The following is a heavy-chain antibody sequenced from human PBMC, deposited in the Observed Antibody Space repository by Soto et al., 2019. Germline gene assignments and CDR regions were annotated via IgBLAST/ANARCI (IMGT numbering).Heavy chain of an antibody. Sequence: GGSLRLSCATSGFDFSNTWINWVRQVPGQGLVWVSRINSDGSSIIYADSVKGRFTLSRDNAKNTVHLQMSSLRVEDTAVYYCSKDWYHTIDSWGQGIPVTVSS. CDR3: SKDWYHTIDS. D-gene: IGHD1-20*01. CDR2: INSDGSSI. CDR1: GFDFSNTW. V-gene: IGHV3-74*01. J-gene: IGHJ4*02.